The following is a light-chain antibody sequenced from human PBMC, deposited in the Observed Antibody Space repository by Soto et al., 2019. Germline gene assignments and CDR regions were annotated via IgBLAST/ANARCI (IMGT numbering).Light chain of an antibody. CDR1: PSVSSN. CDR3: QQYNNWPPLT. Sequence: EIVMTQSPAPLSVSPGERATLSCRASPSVSSNLAWYQQKPGQAPRILIYGASTRATGIPARFSGSGSGTEFTLTISSLQSEDFAVYYCQQYNNWPPLTFGGGTKVEIK. J-gene: IGKJ4*01. V-gene: IGKV3-15*01. CDR2: GAS.